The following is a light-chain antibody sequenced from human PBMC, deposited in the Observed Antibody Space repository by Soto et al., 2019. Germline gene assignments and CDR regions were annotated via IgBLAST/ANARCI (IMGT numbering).Light chain of an antibody. J-gene: IGLJ1*01. Sequence: QSVLTQPASVSGSPGQSITIACTGTSSDVGSYNYVSWYQQEPGKATKLMISNVSNRPPGVSNRFSGSKSGNTASLTISGLQAEDEADYYCSSYTSSSTYVFGTGTKVTVL. CDR2: NVS. CDR3: SSYTSSSTYV. V-gene: IGLV2-14*01. CDR1: SSDVGSYNY.